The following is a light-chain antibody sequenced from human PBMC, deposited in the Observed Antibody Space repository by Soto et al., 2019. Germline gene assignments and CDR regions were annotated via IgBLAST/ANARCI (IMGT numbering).Light chain of an antibody. Sequence: DIQMTHSPSTLSVSVLDIVTITCRASQTISSWLAWYQQKPGKAPKLLIYDASSLESGVPSRFSGSGSGTEFTLTISSLQPDDFATYYCQQYNSYPLTFGGGAKVDIK. CDR1: QTISSW. CDR2: DAS. CDR3: QQYNSYPLT. J-gene: IGKJ4*01. V-gene: IGKV1-5*01.